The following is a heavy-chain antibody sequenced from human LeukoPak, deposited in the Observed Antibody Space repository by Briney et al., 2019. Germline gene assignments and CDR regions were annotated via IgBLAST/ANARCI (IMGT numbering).Heavy chain of an antibody. CDR1: VGCISSYY. CDR3: ARGGFRDAFDI. J-gene: IGHJ3*02. Sequence: SETLSLTSTVSVGCISSYYCSWIRQPAGKGLEWIGRIYTCGSTNYNPSLKSRVTMSVDTSKNQFSLKLSSVTAADTALYYCARGGFRDAFDIWGQGTMVTVSS. D-gene: IGHD3-10*01. V-gene: IGHV4-4*07. CDR2: IYTCGST.